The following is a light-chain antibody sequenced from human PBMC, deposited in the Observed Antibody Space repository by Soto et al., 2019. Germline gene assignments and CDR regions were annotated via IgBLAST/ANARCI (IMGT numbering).Light chain of an antibody. CDR3: QHHYNWPIT. CDR1: QSISNW. Sequence: DIQMTQSPSTLSASVGDRVIITCRASQSISNWLAWYQQKPGRLPRLLIYQASTLESGVPSRFSGSGSGTEFTLTISSLQPDDFAVYYCQHHYNWPITFGQGTRLEIK. V-gene: IGKV1-5*03. CDR2: QAS. J-gene: IGKJ5*01.